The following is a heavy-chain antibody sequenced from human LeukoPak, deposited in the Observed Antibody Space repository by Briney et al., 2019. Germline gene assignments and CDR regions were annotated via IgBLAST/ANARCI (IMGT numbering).Heavy chain of an antibody. D-gene: IGHD3-10*01. Sequence: GASVKVSCKASGYTFTGYYMHWVRQAPGQGLEWMGWINPNSGGTNYAQKFQGWVTMTRDTSISTAYTELSRLRSDDTAVYYCARTTDYGSGSYGGSFDYWGQGTLVTVSS. J-gene: IGHJ4*02. V-gene: IGHV1-2*04. CDR3: ARTTDYGSGSYGGSFDY. CDR2: INPNSGGT. CDR1: GYTFTGYY.